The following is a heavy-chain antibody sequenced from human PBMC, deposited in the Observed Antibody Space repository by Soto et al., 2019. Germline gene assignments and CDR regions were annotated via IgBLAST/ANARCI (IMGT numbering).Heavy chain of an antibody. CDR3: ARDLEFRDGNISHLDY. CDR2: IIPIIGTP. D-gene: IGHD3-10*01. Sequence: QVQLVQSGAEVKKPGSSVKVSCKASGGTFRNHVFNWVRQAPGQGLEWMGGIIPIIGTPNYAQKFQGRVTITAYAFTNTVYLEVSSLRSQDTAVYYCARDLEFRDGNISHLDYRGQGTLVTVSS. J-gene: IGHJ4*02. V-gene: IGHV1-69*01. CDR1: GGTFRNHV.